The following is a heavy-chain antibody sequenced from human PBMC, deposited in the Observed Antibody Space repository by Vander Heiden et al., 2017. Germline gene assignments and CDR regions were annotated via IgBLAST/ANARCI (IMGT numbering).Heavy chain of an antibody. D-gene: IGHD4-17*01. Sequence: QVQLQESGPGLVKPSETLSLTCTAAGGSISSYDWSWIRQPPGKGLEWIGYIYYSGSTNYNPSLKSRVTISVDTSKNQFSLKLSSVTAADTAVYYCARRRSDGVVITWGQGTLVTVSS. J-gene: IGHJ5*02. CDR2: IYYSGST. CDR3: ARRRSDGVVIT. V-gene: IGHV4-59*01. CDR1: GGSISSYD.